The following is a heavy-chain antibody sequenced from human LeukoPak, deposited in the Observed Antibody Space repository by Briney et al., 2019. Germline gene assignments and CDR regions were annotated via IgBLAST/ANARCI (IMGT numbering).Heavy chain of an antibody. D-gene: IGHD7-27*01. CDR1: GGSFSGYY. J-gene: IGHJ3*02. CDR3: ARDPKTPGARGAFDI. Sequence: SETLSLTCAVYGGSFSGYYWSWIRQPPGKGLEWIGEINHSGSTNYNPSLKSRVTMSVDTSKNQFSLKLSSVTAADTAVYYCARDPKTPGARGAFDIWGQGTMVTVSS. V-gene: IGHV4-34*01. CDR2: INHSGST.